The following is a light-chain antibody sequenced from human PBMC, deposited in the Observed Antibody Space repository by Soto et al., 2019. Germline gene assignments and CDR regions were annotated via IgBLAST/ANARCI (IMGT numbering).Light chain of an antibody. CDR1: HSLLYSNAYNY. J-gene: IGKJ5*01. V-gene: IGKV2-28*01. CDR2: LGS. CDR3: MQGLENLT. Sequence: EIEMSQSPLSLSVTPGEPASFSCRSSHSLLYSNAYNYLDWYLQKPGQSPQLLIYLGSHRASGVPDRFSGSGSGTNFTLKISRVEAEDVGVYYCMQGLENLTFGQGTRLE.